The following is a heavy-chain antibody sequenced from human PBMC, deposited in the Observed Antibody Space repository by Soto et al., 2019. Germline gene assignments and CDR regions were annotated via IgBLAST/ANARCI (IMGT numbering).Heavy chain of an antibody. CDR3: ARLAEYCNGIKCYSNFDF. CDR2: MNPSSGET. D-gene: IGHD2-15*01. V-gene: IGHV1-8*01. Sequence: ATVKVSCKTSGYNFTNFDINWVRQAPGRGLVWMGWMNPSSGETGSAQNFQGRVTMTRDISTRTFFMQLTSLRSEDTAIYYCARLAEYCNGIKCYSNFDFWGRGTQVTVSS. J-gene: IGHJ4*01. CDR1: GYNFTNFD.